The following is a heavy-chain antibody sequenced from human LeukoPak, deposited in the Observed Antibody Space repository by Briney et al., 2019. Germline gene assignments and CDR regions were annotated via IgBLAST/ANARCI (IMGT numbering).Heavy chain of an antibody. V-gene: IGHV1-46*01. CDR1: GYTFSSYY. CDR3: ARWGVGATDY. Sequence: GSSVKVSCKASGYTFSSYYMHWVRQAPGQGLEWMGIINPSGGSTSYAQKFQGRVTMTRDMSTSTVYMELSSLRYEDTAVYYCARWGVGATDYWGQGTLVTVSS. D-gene: IGHD1-26*01. CDR2: INPSGGST. J-gene: IGHJ4*02.